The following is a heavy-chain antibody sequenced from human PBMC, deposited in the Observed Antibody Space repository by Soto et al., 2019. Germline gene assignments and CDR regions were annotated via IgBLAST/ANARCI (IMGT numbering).Heavy chain of an antibody. CDR3: ARGYDILTGPLDY. CDR2: IYYSGST. J-gene: IGHJ4*02. CDR1: GGSVSSGSYY. Sequence: SETLSLTCTVSGGSVSSGSYYWSWIRQPPGKGLEWIGFIYYSGSTNYNPSLKSRVTISVDTSKSQFSLNLNSVTAADTAVYYCARGYDILTGPLDYWGPGTLVTVSS. V-gene: IGHV4-61*01. D-gene: IGHD3-9*01.